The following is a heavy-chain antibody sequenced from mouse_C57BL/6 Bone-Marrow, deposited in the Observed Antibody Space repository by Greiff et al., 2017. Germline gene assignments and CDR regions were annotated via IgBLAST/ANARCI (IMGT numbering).Heavy chain of an antibody. CDR2: ISNLAYSI. CDR1: GFTFSDYG. J-gene: IGHJ1*03. Sequence: EVKVVESGGGLVQPGGSLKLSCAASGFTFSDYGMAWVRQAPRKGPEWVAFISNLAYSIYYADTVTGRFTISRENAKNTLYLEMSSLRSEDTAMYYCARRPSHYYGSTSWYFDVWGTGTTVTVSS. D-gene: IGHD1-1*01. CDR3: ARRPSHYYGSTSWYFDV. V-gene: IGHV5-15*01.